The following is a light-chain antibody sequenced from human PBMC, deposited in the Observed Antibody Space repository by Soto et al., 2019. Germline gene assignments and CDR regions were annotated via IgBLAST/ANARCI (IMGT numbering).Light chain of an antibody. Sequence: QSALTQPASVSGSPGQSITISCTGTGSDVGAYNYVSWYQHRPGKAPQLMISEVTKRPSGVSDRFSGSKSGNSASLTISGLQAEDEADYYCSSYTSSSTSVVFGGGTKVTVL. J-gene: IGLJ2*01. CDR3: SSYTSSSTSVV. CDR2: EVT. CDR1: GSDVGAYNY. V-gene: IGLV2-14*01.